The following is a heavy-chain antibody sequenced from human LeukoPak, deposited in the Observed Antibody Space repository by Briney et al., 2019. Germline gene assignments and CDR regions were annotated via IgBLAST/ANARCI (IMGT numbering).Heavy chain of an antibody. CDR1: GFTFSGSW. V-gene: IGHV3-7*01. CDR3: ARLFRDVTTYDY. CDR2: IKQDGRQK. J-gene: IGHJ4*02. Sequence: GGSLRLSCTASGFTFSGSWMSWVRQAPGRGLEWVASIKQDGRQKYYVDSVKGRFTISRDNAENSVYLQMNSLRAEDTAVYYCARLFRDVTTYDYWGQGTLATVSS. D-gene: IGHD1-1*01.